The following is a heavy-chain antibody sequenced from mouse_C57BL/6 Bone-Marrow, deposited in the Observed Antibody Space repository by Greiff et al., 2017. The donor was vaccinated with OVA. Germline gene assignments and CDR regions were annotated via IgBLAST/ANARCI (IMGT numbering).Heavy chain of an antibody. Sequence: EVKLVESGGGLVKPGGSLKLSCAASGFTFSSYAMSWVRQTPEKRLEWVATISDVGRYPSYPDHVKGRFPISSDNAKNNLYLQMSHLKSEDTAMYYCARAYAPFDYWGQGTTLTVSS. J-gene: IGHJ2*01. V-gene: IGHV5-4*03. CDR3: ARAYAPFDY. CDR1: GFTFSSYA. CDR2: ISDVGRYP. D-gene: IGHD6-5*01.